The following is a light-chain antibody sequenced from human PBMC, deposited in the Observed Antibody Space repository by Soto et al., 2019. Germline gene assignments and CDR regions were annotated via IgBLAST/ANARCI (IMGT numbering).Light chain of an antibody. Sequence: DIQMTQSPSSLSASVGDRVTITCRASQSISSYLNWYQKKPGKAPKLLIYAASSLQSGVPSRFSGSGFGTDFTLTISSLQPEDFATYYCQQSYSTPYTFGQGTKLEIK. CDR1: QSISSY. J-gene: IGKJ2*01. CDR3: QQSYSTPYT. V-gene: IGKV1-39*01. CDR2: AAS.